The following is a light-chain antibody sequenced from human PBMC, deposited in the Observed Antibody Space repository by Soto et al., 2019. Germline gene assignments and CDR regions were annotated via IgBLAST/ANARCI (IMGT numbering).Light chain of an antibody. CDR3: QQCDNLPPT. Sequence: DIQMTQSPSSLSASVGDRVTITCQASQDINNNLNWYQQTSGKAPKLLIYGAYNLETGVPSRFTGSQSGTDFTFTITSLKPEDVATYFCQQCDNLPPTFGGRTKVEI. CDR1: QDINNN. CDR2: GAY. J-gene: IGKJ4*01. V-gene: IGKV1-33*01.